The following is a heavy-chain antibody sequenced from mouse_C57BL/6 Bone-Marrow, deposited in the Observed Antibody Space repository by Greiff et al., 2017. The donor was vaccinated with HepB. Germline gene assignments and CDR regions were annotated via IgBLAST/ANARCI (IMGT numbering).Heavy chain of an antibody. J-gene: IGHJ3*01. CDR2: ISSGSSTI. CDR3: ARPAPAWFAY. CDR1: GFTFSDYG. Sequence: EVKVVESGGGLVKPGGSLKLSCAASGFTFSDYGMHWVRQAPEKGLEWVAYISSGSSTIYYADTVKGRFTISRDNAKNTLFLQMTSQRSEDTAMYYCARPAPAWFAYWGQGTLVTVSA. V-gene: IGHV5-17*01.